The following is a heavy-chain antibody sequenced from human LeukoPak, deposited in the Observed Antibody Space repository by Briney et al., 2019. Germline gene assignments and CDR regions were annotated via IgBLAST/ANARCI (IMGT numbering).Heavy chain of an antibody. V-gene: IGHV4-34*01. CDR1: GGSFSGYY. Sequence: SETLSLTCAVYGGSFSGYYWSWIRQPPGKGLEWIGEINHSGSTNYNPSLKSRVTISVDTSKNQFSLKLSSVTAADTAVYYCARRQYSSGWHYYGMDVWGQGTTVTVSS. CDR2: INHSGST. J-gene: IGHJ6*02. D-gene: IGHD6-19*01. CDR3: ARRQYSSGWHYYGMDV.